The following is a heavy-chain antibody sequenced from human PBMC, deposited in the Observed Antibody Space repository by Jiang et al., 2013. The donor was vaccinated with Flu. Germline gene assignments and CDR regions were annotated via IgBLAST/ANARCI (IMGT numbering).Heavy chain of an antibody. D-gene: IGHD4-11*01. CDR3: AHHKMMYSRLFDY. CDR1: GFSLNSRGVG. CDR2: IYWDDDQ. J-gene: IGHJ4*01. Sequence: KPTQTLTLTCTFSGFSLNSRGVGVGWIRQPPGKALEWLALIYWDDDQRYSPSLRNRLTITKDTSEKTRWSLPWTSLDPVDTGTYYCAHHKMMYSRLFDY. V-gene: IGHV2-5*02.